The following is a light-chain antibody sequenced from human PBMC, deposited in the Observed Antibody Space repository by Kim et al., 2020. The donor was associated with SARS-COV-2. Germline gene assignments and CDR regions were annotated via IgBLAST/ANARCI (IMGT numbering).Light chain of an antibody. V-gene: IGKV1-5*01. Sequence: ASVGGKVTITCRASQNINSRLAWYHQRPGKAPRLLIYDAASLERGVPSRCSGSGSGTEFSLTISSLQPDDFVAFYCQQYNSYPFTFGPGTKVDIK. CDR2: DAA. CDR3: QQYNSYPFT. CDR1: QNINSR. J-gene: IGKJ3*01.